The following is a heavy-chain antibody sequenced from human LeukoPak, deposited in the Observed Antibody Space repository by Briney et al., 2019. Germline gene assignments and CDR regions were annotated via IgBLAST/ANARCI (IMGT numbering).Heavy chain of an antibody. J-gene: IGHJ4*02. D-gene: IGHD3-10*01. V-gene: IGHV4-34*01. CDR1: GGSFSGYY. CDR2: INRSGST. Sequence: SETLSLTCAVYGGSFSGYYWSWIRQPPGKGLEWIGEINRSGSTNYNPSLKSRVTISVDTSKNQFSLKLSSVTAADTAVYYCARAGRLLWFGELLATLDYWGQGTLVTVSS. CDR3: ARAGRLLWFGELLATLDY.